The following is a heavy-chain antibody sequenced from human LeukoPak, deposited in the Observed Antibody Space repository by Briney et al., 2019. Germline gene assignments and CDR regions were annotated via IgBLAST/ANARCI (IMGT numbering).Heavy chain of an antibody. Sequence: PSETLSLTCSVSGYSISSGYYWGWIRQPPGKGLEWIGSIYHSGSTYYNPSLKSRVTISVDTSKNQFSLKLSSVTAADTAVYYCARVSSQGAVAAKDYWGQGTLVTVSS. D-gene: IGHD6-19*01. V-gene: IGHV4-38-2*02. CDR2: IYHSGST. J-gene: IGHJ4*02. CDR1: GYSISSGYY. CDR3: ARVSSQGAVAAKDY.